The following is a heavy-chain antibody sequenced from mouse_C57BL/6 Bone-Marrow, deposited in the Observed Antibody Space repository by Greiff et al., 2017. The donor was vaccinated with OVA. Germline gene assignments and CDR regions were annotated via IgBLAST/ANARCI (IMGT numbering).Heavy chain of an antibody. CDR1: GFTFSSYG. Sequence: EVHLVESGGDLVKPGGSLKLSCAASGFTFSSYGMSWVRQTPDKRLEWVATISSGGSSTYYPDSVKGRFTISRDNAKNTQYLQMSSLKSEDTAMYYCARHYYGSSYYWGQGTTLTVSS. CDR2: ISSGGSST. CDR3: ARHYYGSSYY. J-gene: IGHJ2*01. V-gene: IGHV5-6*01. D-gene: IGHD1-1*01.